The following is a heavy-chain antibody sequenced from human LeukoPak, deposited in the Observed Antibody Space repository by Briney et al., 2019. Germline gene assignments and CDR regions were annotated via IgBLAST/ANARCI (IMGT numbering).Heavy chain of an antibody. J-gene: IGHJ4*02. Sequence: GGSLRLSCAASGFTFSNYWINWVRQAPGKGLEWVANIKQDGSETYCVDSVKGRFTISRDNAKNSLYLQMNSLRAEDTAVYYCAKGARPSYYYDSSGYYYFDYWGQGTLVTVSS. CDR2: IKQDGSET. D-gene: IGHD3-22*01. CDR1: GFTFSNYW. CDR3: AKGARPSYYYDSSGYYYFDY. V-gene: IGHV3-7*01.